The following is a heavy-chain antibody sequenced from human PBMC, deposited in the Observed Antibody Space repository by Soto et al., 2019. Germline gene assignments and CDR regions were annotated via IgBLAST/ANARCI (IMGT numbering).Heavy chain of an antibody. V-gene: IGHV4-34*01. Sequence: SETLSLTCAVYGGFLSESYWTWVRQPPGKGLEWIGEINHVGGTNYNPSLKSRVTMSVDTSQNQFSLRLISVTAADTAMYFCVRIRYQLPSSVLWLDPWGQGTPVTVSS. D-gene: IGHD3-16*01. CDR2: INHVGGT. CDR3: VRIRYQLPSSVLWLDP. J-gene: IGHJ5*02. CDR1: GGFLSESY.